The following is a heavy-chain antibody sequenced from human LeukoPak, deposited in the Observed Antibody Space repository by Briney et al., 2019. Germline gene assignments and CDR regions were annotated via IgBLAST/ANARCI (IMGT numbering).Heavy chain of an antibody. J-gene: IGHJ5*02. D-gene: IGHD1-1*01. CDR2: INPSGGST. CDR3: ARDGDAYNWNDVWFDP. V-gene: IGHV1-46*01. Sequence: GASVKVSCKASGYTFTSYYMHWVRQAPGQGLEWMGIINPSGGSTSYAQKFQGRVTMTRDTSTSTVYMELSSLRSEDTAVYYCARDGDAYNWNDVWFDPWGQGTLVTVSS. CDR1: GYTFTSYY.